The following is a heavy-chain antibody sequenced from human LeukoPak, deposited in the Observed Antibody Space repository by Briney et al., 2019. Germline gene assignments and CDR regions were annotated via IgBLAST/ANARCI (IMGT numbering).Heavy chain of an antibody. J-gene: IGHJ4*02. CDR1: GFTFSSYG. V-gene: IGHV3-30*18. Sequence: GGSLRLSCAASGFTFSSYGMHWVRQAPGKGLEWVAVISSDGSNKYYADSVRGRFTISRDNSKNTLYLQMNSLRAEDTAVYYCAKTASGYWGQGTLVTVSS. D-gene: IGHD3-10*01. CDR3: AKTASGY. CDR2: ISSDGSNK.